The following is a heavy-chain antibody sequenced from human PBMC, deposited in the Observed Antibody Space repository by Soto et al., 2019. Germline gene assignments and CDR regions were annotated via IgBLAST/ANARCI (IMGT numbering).Heavy chain of an antibody. D-gene: IGHD3-22*01. CDR3: ATKGGGYYFQFDP. CDR1: GFTFGDYY. J-gene: IGHJ5*02. CDR2: ISSGGTTI. V-gene: IGHV3-11*01. Sequence: PGGSLRLSCAASGFTFGDYYMSWIRQAPGKGLEWVSYISSGGTTIYYADSVKGRFTISRDDAKNSLFLQMNSLRPEDTAVYFCATKGGGYYFQFDPWGQGTLVTVSS.